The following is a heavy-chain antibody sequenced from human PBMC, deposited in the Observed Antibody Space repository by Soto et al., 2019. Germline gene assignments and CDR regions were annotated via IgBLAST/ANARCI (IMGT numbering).Heavy chain of an antibody. D-gene: IGHD2-2*01. CDR1: GGTFSSYA. V-gene: IGHV1-69*13. Sequence: GASVKVSCKASGGTFSSYAISWVRQAPGQGLEWMGGIIPIFGTANYAQQFQGRVTITADESTSTAYMELSSLRSEDTAVYYCASGAGSTSYYYYYGMDVWGQGTTVTVSS. CDR3: ASGAGSTSYYYYYGMDV. J-gene: IGHJ6*02. CDR2: IIPIFGTA.